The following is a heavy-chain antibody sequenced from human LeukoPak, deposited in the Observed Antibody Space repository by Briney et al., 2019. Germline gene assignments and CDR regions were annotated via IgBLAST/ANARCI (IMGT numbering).Heavy chain of an antibody. CDR1: GFIVSSNY. Sequence: GGSLRLSCAASGFIVSSNYMSWVRQAPGKGLEWVGRIKSKTDGGTTDYAAPVKGRFTISRDDSKNTLYLQMNSLKTEDTAVYYCTTDNTVTTGYWGQGTLVTVSS. CDR2: IKSKTDGGTT. J-gene: IGHJ4*02. V-gene: IGHV3-15*01. D-gene: IGHD4-17*01. CDR3: TTDNTVTTGY.